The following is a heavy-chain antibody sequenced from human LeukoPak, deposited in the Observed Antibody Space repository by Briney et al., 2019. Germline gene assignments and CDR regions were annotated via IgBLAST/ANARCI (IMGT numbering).Heavy chain of an antibody. V-gene: IGHV3-7*01. J-gene: IGHJ4*02. D-gene: IGHD1-1*01. CDR3: ARVGTWELQRVFDY. CDR1: GFMFSDYW. CDR2: INRHGNEV. Sequence: GGSLRLSCAASGFMFSDYWMTWVRQVPGTGLEWVANINRHGNEVHYVDSVKGRFTISRDNAKNSLYLQLDSLRVEDTAVYYCARVGTWELQRVFDYWGQGTLDTVSS.